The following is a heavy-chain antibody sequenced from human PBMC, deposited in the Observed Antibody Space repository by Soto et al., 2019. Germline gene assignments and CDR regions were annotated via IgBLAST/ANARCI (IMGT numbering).Heavy chain of an antibody. CDR3: ARSGGQGLKTFDY. Sequence: QVQLVQSGAEVKKPGSSVQVSCKASGGTFSSYAISWVRQAPGQGLEWMGGIIPIFGTANYAQKFQGRVTITADESTSTADMELSSLRSEDTALYYCARSGGQGLKTFDYWGQGTLVTVSS. CDR2: IIPIFGTA. D-gene: IGHD6-19*01. V-gene: IGHV1-69*01. CDR1: GGTFSSYA. J-gene: IGHJ4*02.